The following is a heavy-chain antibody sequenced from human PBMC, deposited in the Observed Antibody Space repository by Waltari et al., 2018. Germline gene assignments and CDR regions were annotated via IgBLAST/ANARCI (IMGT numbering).Heavy chain of an antibody. CDR3: ARGAQGYDYIWGSYPYYGMDV. V-gene: IGHV1-69*05. CDR2: IIPIFGTA. Sequence: QVQLVQSGAAVKKPGSSVKVSCKASGGTFSSYAISWVRQAPGPGLEWMGGIIPIFGTANYAQKFQGRVTITTDESTSTAYMELSSLRSEDTAVYYCARGAQGYDYIWGSYPYYGMDVWGQGTTVTVSS. J-gene: IGHJ6*02. CDR1: GGTFSSYA. D-gene: IGHD3-16*01.